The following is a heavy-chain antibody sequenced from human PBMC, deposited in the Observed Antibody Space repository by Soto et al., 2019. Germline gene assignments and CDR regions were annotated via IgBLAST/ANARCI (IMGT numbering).Heavy chain of an antibody. CDR3: ARKNYGDYPTDY. J-gene: IGHJ4*02. CDR2: IYWDDAK. CDR1: GFSLSTNGVG. Sequence: QITLKESGPTLVKPTQTLTLTCTFSGFSLSTNGVGVGWIRQPPGKALEWLAVIYWDDAKHSSPSLKSRLTTXKXXFKNQVCHTMTNMDPVDTATYYCARKNYGDYPTDYWGQGTLVTVSS. V-gene: IGHV2-5*02. D-gene: IGHD4-17*01.